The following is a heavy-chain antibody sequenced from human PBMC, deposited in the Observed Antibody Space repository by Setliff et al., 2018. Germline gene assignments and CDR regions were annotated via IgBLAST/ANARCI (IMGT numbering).Heavy chain of an antibody. CDR2: LSPYTGNT. J-gene: IGHJ4*02. CDR1: GFTFTNSV. CDR3: ARLVRYCTTRTCQRASGDEY. D-gene: IGHD2-8*01. V-gene: IGHV1-18*01. Sequence: ASVKVSCKTSGFTFTNSVVNWVRQAPGQGLEWVGWLSPYTGNTYSAQKFQGRLTLTTDTSTTTAYMELKSLTSADTVTYYCARLVRYCTTRTCQRASGDEYFGQGTLVTVSS.